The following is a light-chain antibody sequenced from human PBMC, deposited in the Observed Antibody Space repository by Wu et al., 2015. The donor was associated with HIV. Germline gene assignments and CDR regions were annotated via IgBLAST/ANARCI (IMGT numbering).Light chain of an antibody. V-gene: IGKV3-20*01. CDR1: QSVSSSY. J-gene: IGKJ2*03. Sequence: EIVLTQSPGTLSLSPGERATLSCRASQSVSSSYLAWYQQKPGQAPRLLIYGASSRATGIPDRFSGSGSGTDFTLTISRLEPEDFAVYYCQKYGGSPYSFGQGTKLEIK. CDR3: QKYGGSPYS. CDR2: GAS.